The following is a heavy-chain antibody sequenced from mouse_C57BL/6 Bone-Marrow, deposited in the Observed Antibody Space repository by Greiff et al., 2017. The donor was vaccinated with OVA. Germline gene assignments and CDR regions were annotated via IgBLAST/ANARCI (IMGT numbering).Heavy chain of an antibody. Sequence: VQLQQSGPELVKPGASVKISCKASGYTFTDYYMNWVKQSHGKSLEWIGDINPNNGGTSYNQKFKGKATLTVDKSSSTAYMELRSLTSEDSAVYYCARVGPVYYGNYNYFDYWGQGTTLTVSS. CDR2: INPNNGGT. CDR3: ARVGPVYYGNYNYFDY. J-gene: IGHJ2*01. D-gene: IGHD2-1*01. V-gene: IGHV1-26*01. CDR1: GYTFTDYY.